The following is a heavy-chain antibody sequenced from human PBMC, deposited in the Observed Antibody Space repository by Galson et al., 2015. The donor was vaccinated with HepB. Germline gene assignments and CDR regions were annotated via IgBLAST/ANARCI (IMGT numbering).Heavy chain of an antibody. CDR2: ISAYNGNT. J-gene: IGHJ3*02. CDR3: AREHNPSDGGKGAFDI. D-gene: IGHD4-23*01. V-gene: IGHV1-18*04. CDR1: GYTFTNYG. Sequence: SVKVSCKASGYTFTNYGISWVRQAPGQGLEWMGWISAYNGNTNYAQKLQGRVTMNTDTSTSTAYMELRSLRSDDTAVYYCAREHNPSDGGKGAFDIWGQGTMVTVSS.